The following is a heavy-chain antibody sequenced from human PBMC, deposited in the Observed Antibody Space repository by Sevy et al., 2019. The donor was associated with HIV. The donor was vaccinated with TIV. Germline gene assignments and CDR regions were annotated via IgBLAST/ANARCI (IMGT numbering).Heavy chain of an antibody. CDR3: AKNRVDLETARXXDX. D-gene: IGHD5-12*01. CDR2: MSGRGGAI. Sequence: GGSLRLSCATSGXTFSIYAMSWVRQAPGKGLEWVSSMSGRGGAIYYADSVKGRFTISRDNSRNTLYLHMNSLRVGDTAVYFCAKNRVDLETARXXDXWXQGTLVTVSS. CDR1: GXTFSIYA. V-gene: IGHV3-23*01. J-gene: IGHJ4*02.